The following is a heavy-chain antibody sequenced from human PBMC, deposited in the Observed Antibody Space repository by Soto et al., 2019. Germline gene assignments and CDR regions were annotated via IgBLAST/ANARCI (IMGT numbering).Heavy chain of an antibody. V-gene: IGHV1-18*01. J-gene: IGHJ5*02. CDR1: GYTFNTYA. Sequence: ASVKVSCKTSGYTFNTYAINWVRQAPGQGLELMGWISAYDGKTTYAGKFQGRVTLTTGTSTSTAYMELRSLRSDDTAIYYCARDPHEFWTSYWFDPWGQGTPVTVSS. D-gene: IGHD3-3*01. CDR3: ARDPHEFWTSYWFDP. CDR2: ISAYDGKT.